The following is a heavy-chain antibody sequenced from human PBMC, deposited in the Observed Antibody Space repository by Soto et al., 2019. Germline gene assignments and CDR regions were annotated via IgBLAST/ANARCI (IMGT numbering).Heavy chain of an antibody. V-gene: IGHV3-21*01. CDR3: ASSSSGYQLLFGH. CDR1: GFTFSSYS. D-gene: IGHD2-2*01. J-gene: IGHJ4*02. CDR2: ISSSSSYI. Sequence: EVQLVESGGGLVKPGGSLRLSCAASGFTFSSYSMNWVRQAPGKGLEWVSSISSSSSYIYYADSVKGRFTISRDNAKNSLYLQMNSLRAEDTAVYYCASSSSGYQLLFGHWGQGTLVTVSS.